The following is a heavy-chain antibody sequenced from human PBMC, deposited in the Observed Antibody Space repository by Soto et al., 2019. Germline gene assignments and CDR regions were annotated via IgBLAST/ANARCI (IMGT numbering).Heavy chain of an antibody. V-gene: IGHV3-48*02. CDR2: ISSSSSTI. Sequence: PGGSQRLSSAASGFNFGSYSMNWVRQAPGKGLEWVSYISSSSSTIYYADSVKGRFTISRDNAKNSLYLQMNSLRDEDTAVYYCARDPDYYDSSGYYPEYFQHWGQGTLVTVSS. J-gene: IGHJ1*01. CDR1: GFNFGSYS. CDR3: ARDPDYYDSSGYYPEYFQH. D-gene: IGHD3-22*01.